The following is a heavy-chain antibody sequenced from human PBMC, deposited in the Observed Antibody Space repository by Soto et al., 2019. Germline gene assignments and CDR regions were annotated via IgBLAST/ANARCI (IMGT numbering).Heavy chain of an antibody. CDR3: VKSHRALDN. CDR1: GFTFSDSY. V-gene: IGHV3-72*01. CDR2: IRHNANSYTT. Sequence: EVQLVESGGGLVQPGGSLRLSCTASGFTFSDSYMDWVRQAPGKGLDWVGSIRHNANSYTTEYAAFVKGRFTVSRVDSKLSLYLQMNSLKTEDTAVYYWVKSHRALDNWGPGTLVSASS. D-gene: IGHD2-21*01. J-gene: IGHJ4*02.